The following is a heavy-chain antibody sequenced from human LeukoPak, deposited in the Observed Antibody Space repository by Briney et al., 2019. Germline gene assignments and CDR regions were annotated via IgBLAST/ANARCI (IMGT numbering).Heavy chain of an antibody. CDR2: IYYSGGT. CDR3: ARDSASGWVDY. J-gene: IGHJ4*02. Sequence: PSETLSLTCTVSGGSISSYYWSWIRQPPGKGLEWIGYIYYSGGTNYNPSLKSRVTISVDTSKNQFSLKLSSVTAADTAVYYCARDSASGWVDYWGQGTLVTVSS. D-gene: IGHD6-19*01. CDR1: GGSISSYY. V-gene: IGHV4-59*01.